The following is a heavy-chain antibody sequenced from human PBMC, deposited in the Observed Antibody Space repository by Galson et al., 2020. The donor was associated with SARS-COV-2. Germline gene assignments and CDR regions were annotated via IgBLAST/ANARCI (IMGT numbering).Heavy chain of an antibody. Sequence: SETLSLTCGVYGGSFNSYYWTWVRQAPGKGLEWIGEINHRGNTNYNPSLKSRVTISVDTSKNQFSLKVNSVTAADTAVYYCARSQSVGYLDCSSFRRSNWFDPWGQGTLVTVSS. J-gene: IGHJ5*02. D-gene: IGHD3-9*01. CDR1: GGSFNSYY. CDR2: INHRGNT. CDR3: ARSQSVGYLDCSSFRRSNWFDP. V-gene: IGHV4-34*01.